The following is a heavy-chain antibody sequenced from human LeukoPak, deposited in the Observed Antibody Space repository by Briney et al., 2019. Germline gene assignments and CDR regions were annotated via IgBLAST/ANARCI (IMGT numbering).Heavy chain of an antibody. V-gene: IGHV1-18*01. CDR2: ISSQNEYT. CDR3: ANVAKGRYVFYYMDV. D-gene: IGHD3-9*01. J-gene: IGHJ6*03. CDR1: GKTFNTYV. Sequence: ASVKVPCKSSGKTFNTYVISWVRQAPGQGLEWIGWISSQNEYTKYADKFQGRVTMTTDTSTTTVYMELRSLRSDDTAVYYCANVAKGRYVFYYMDVWGKGTTVTVSS.